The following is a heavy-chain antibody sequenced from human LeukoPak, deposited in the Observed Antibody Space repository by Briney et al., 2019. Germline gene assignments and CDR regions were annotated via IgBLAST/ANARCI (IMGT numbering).Heavy chain of an antibody. V-gene: IGHV4-4*08. CDR2: IYASGST. D-gene: IGHD2-2*01. CDR1: GGSINSYY. J-gene: IGHJ3*02. Sequence: SESLSLTCTVSGGSINSYYWSWIRQPPGKGLDYIGSIYASGSTYYNPSLESRVTISKDTSKNHFSLRLNSVTAADTAVYYCVRETPGLAFDIWGQGIMVTVSS. CDR3: VRETPGLAFDI.